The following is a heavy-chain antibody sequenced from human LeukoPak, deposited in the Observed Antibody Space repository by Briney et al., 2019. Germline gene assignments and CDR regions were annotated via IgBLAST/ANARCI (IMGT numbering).Heavy chain of an antibody. J-gene: IGHJ4*02. V-gene: IGHV3-30*18. D-gene: IGHD7-27*01. CDR3: AKDQELGYSDY. Sequence: GGSLRLSCAASGFTFSSYGMHWVRQAPGKGLEWVAVISYDGSNKYYADSVKGRFTISRDNSKNTLYLQMNSLRAEDTAVYYCAKDQELGYSDYWGQGTLVTVSS. CDR2: ISYDGSNK. CDR1: GFTFSSYG.